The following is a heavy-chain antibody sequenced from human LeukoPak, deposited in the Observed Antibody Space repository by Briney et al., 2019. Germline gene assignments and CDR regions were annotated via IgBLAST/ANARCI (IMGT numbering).Heavy chain of an antibody. CDR2: IGGTGINT. V-gene: IGHV3-23*01. Sequence: GGSLRLPCVASGFTFNTYAMSWVRQAPGTGLEWVSAIGGTGINTKYADSVNGRFTVSRDNSRDTLYLQMSSLRADDTALYYSAKGLVAGSQYFDSWGQGTLVTVSS. D-gene: IGHD2-15*01. J-gene: IGHJ4*02. CDR1: GFTFNTYA. CDR3: AKGLVAGSQYFDS.